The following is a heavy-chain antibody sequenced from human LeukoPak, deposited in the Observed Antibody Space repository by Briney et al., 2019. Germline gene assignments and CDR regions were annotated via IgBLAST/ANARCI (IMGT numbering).Heavy chain of an antibody. J-gene: IGHJ4*02. CDR1: GGTFSSYA. CDR3: ARGPPLLRFLEWFPDY. CDR2: INTNTGNP. D-gene: IGHD3-3*01. Sequence: ASVKVSCKASGGTFSSYAISWVRQAPGQGLEWMGWINTNTGNPTYAQGFTGRFVFSLDTSVSTAYLQISSLKAEDTAVYYCARGPPLLRFLEWFPDYWGQGTLVTVSS. V-gene: IGHV7-4-1*02.